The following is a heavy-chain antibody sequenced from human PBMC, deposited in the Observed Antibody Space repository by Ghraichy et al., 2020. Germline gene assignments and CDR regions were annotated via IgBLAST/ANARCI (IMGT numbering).Heavy chain of an antibody. Sequence: GGSLRLSCAASGFTVSNNYMSWVRQFPGKGLEWVSVMYAGGDTYYADSVKGRFTISRDNSKNTLYLQMNNLRGEDTAVYYCARSGSGWFDYWGQGTLVNVSS. D-gene: IGHD6-19*01. CDR3: ARSGSGWFDY. CDR1: GFTVSNNY. V-gene: IGHV3-53*01. CDR2: MYAGGDT. J-gene: IGHJ4*02.